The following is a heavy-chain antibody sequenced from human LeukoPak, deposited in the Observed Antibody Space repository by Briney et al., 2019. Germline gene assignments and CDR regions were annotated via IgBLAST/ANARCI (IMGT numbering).Heavy chain of an antibody. D-gene: IGHD5-18*01. CDR2: ISAYNGNT. J-gene: IGHJ2*01. V-gene: IGHV1-18*01. CDR3: AGAYPGIQLWLHLTDWYFDL. CDR1: GYTFTSYG. Sequence: ASVKVSCKASGYTFTSYGISWVRQAPGQGLEWMGWISAYNGNTNYAQKLQGRVTMTTDTSTSTAYMELRSLRSDDTAVYYCAGAYPGIQLWLHLTDWYFDLWGRGTLVTVSS.